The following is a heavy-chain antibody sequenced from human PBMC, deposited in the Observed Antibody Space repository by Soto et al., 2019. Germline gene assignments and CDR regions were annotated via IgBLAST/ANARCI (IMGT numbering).Heavy chain of an antibody. Sequence: GESLKISCKGSGYSFTSYWIGWVRQMPGKGLEWMGIIYPGDSDTRYSPSFQGQVTISADKSISTAYLQWSSLKASDTAMYYCARTSAAGKYYYGMDVWDQGTTVTVS. CDR3: ARTSAAGKYYYGMDV. J-gene: IGHJ6*02. V-gene: IGHV5-51*01. CDR1: GYSFTSYW. CDR2: IYPGDSDT. D-gene: IGHD6-13*01.